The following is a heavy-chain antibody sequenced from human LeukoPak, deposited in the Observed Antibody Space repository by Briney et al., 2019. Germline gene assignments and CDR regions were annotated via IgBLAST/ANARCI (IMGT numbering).Heavy chain of an antibody. V-gene: IGHV3-33*01. J-gene: IGHJ6*02. D-gene: IGHD3-3*01. CDR1: GFTFSSYG. Sequence: GRSLRLSCAASGFTFSSYGMHWVRQAPGKGLEWAAVIWYDGSNKYYADSVKGRFTISRDNSKNTLYLQMNSLRAEDTAVYYCARTYYDFWSGYYLYGMDVWGQGATVTVSS. CDR3: ARTYYDFWSGYYLYGMDV. CDR2: IWYDGSNK.